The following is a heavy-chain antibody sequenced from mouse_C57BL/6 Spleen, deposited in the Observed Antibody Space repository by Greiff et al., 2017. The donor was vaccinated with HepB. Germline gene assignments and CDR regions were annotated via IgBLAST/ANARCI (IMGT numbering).Heavy chain of an antibody. CDR3: ARRLGDYDGWFAY. CDR1: GYTFTSYW. CDR2: INPSSGYT. D-gene: IGHD2-4*01. Sequence: QVQLQQSGAELAKPGASVKLSCKASGYTFTSYWMHWVKQRPGKGLEWIGYINPSSGYTKYNQKFKDKATLTADKSSSTAYMQLSSLTYEDSAVYYCARRLGDYDGWFAYWGQGTLVTVSA. V-gene: IGHV1-7*01. J-gene: IGHJ3*01.